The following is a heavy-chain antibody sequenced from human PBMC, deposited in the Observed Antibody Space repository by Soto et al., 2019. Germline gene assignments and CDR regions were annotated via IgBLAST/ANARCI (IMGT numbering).Heavy chain of an antibody. CDR2: MSHDGSNR. V-gene: IGHV3-30-3*01. Sequence: QVLLVEAGGGVVQPGRSLRLSCAGSGFAFSIYAIHWVRQAPGKGLEWVAVMSHDGSNRYYADAVKGRFTISRDNSKSTVYLEMNSPRAEDTAVYFCVRGSGVPTPDFDYWGQGTLVTVSS. CDR1: GFAFSIYA. CDR3: VRGSGVPTPDFDY. J-gene: IGHJ4*02. D-gene: IGHD3-10*01.